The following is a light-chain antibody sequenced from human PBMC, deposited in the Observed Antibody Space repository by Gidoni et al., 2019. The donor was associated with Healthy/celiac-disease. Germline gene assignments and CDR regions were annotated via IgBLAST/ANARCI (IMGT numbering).Light chain of an antibody. J-gene: IGKJ3*01. V-gene: IGKV3-20*01. CDR3: QQYGSSPGFT. CDR2: GAS. Sequence: EIVLTQSPGTLSLSPGARATLSCRASQSVSSSYLAWYQQNPGQAPRLLIYGASSRATGSPDRFSGSGSGTDFTLTISRLEPEDFAVYYCQQYGSSPGFTFGPGTKVDIK. CDR1: QSVSSSY.